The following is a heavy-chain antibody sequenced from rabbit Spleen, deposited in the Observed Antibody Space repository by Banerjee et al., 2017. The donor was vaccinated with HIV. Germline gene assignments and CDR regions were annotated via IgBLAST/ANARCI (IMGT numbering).Heavy chain of an antibody. CDR1: GFSFSSSYD. J-gene: IGHJ4*01. CDR3: ARDPYGPDDVDGYPFNL. D-gene: IGHD2-1*01. V-gene: IGHV1S45*01. CDR2: IDGGSSGGT. Sequence: QEQLVESGGGLVKPGTSLTLICTASGFSFSSSYDMCWVRQAPGEGLEWIACIDGGSSGGTYYASWAKGRFTISKSTSLNTVTLQMTSLTAADTATYFCARDPYGPDDVDGYPFNLWGPGTLVTVS.